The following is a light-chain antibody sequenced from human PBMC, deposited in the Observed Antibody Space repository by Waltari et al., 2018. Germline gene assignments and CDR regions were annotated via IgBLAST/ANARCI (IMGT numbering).Light chain of an antibody. CDR3: QQSYRTPPLT. J-gene: IGKJ4*01. CDR1: QSISGY. V-gene: IGKV1-39*01. Sequence: DSQMTQSPSSLSASVGDRVPIPCRASQSISGYLNWYQQKPGKAPKVLIYATSSLQSGVPSRFSGSGSGTDFTLTISSLQPEDFATYYCQQSYRTPPLTFGGGTKVEIK. CDR2: ATS.